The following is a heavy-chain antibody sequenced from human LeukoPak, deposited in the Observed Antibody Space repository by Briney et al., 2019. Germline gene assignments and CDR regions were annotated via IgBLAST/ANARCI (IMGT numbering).Heavy chain of an antibody. D-gene: IGHD6-13*01. V-gene: IGHV4-61*02. CDR2: IYTSGST. CDR1: GASISSGRYY. CDR3: ARDSPGIAATDT. Sequence: SETLSLTCTVSGASISSGRYYWSWIRQPAGKGLEWIGRIYTSGSTDYNPSLKSRVTISLDTSKNQFSLKVRSVTAADTAVYYSARDSPGIAATDTWGQGSLVTVSS. J-gene: IGHJ4*02.